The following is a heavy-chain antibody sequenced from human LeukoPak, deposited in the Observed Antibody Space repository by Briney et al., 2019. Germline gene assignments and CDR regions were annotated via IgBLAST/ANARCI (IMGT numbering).Heavy chain of an antibody. CDR2: MRGNGET. CDR3: AKASWVSSTDAVR. Sequence: PGGSLRLSCAASGLSFSSFAMSWVRQGPARGLEWVSSMRGNGETFYADSVKGRFTLSSDSSRNMVYFQLNNLRVEDTAIYYCAKASWVSSTDAVRWGQGTLVTVSS. V-gene: IGHV3-23*01. D-gene: IGHD3-16*01. J-gene: IGHJ4*02. CDR1: GLSFSSFA.